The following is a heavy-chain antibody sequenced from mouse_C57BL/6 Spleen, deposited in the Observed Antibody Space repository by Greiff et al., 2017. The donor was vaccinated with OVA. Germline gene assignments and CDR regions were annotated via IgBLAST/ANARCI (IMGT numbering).Heavy chain of an antibody. CDR2: ISSGSSTI. J-gene: IGHJ3*01. D-gene: IGHD2-4*01. CDR1: GFTFSVYG. V-gene: IGHV5-17*01. CDR3: ARQDYDGAWFAY. Sequence: EVMLVESGGGLVKPGGSLKLSCAASGFTFSVYGMHWVRQAPEKGLEWVAYISSGSSTIYYADTVKGRFTISRDNAKNTLFLQMTSLRSEDTAMYYCARQDYDGAWFAYWGQGTLVTVSA.